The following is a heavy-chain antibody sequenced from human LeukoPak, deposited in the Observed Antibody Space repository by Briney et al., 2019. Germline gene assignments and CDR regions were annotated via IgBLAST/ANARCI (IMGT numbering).Heavy chain of an antibody. CDR2: IRYDGSNK. Sequence: GGSLRLSCAASEFTFSSYGMHWVRQAPGKGLEWVAFIRYDGSNKYYADSVKGRFTISRDNAKNSLSLQMNSLRAEDTAVYYCARSPAGANYYLDVWGKGTTVTISS. CDR1: EFTFSSYG. D-gene: IGHD1-14*01. V-gene: IGHV3-33*08. CDR3: ARSPAGANYYLDV. J-gene: IGHJ6*03.